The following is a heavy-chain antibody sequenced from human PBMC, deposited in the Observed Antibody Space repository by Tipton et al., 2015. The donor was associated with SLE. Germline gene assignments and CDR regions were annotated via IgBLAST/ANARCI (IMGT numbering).Heavy chain of an antibody. Sequence: LRLSCTVSGASISSHSDYWSWFRQPAGRRLEWIGHVFTSGSTNYNPSLRSRATISVDTSMNQFSLSLSSVTAADTAVYYCARDPLFLFCSSSRCYEDSFDYWGQGILVTVSS. V-gene: IGHV4-61*09. CDR3: ARDPLFLFCSSSRCYEDSFDY. CDR2: VFTSGST. D-gene: IGHD2-2*01. CDR1: GASISSHSDY. J-gene: IGHJ4*02.